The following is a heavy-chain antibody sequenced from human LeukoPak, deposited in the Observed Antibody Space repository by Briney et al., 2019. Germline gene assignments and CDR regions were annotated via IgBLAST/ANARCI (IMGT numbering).Heavy chain of an antibody. CDR2: IYYSGST. J-gene: IGHJ4*02. V-gene: IGHV4-59*01. CDR1: GGSISSYY. Sequence: SETLSLTCTVSGGSISSYYWSWIRQPPGKGLEWIGHIYYSGSTNYNPSLKSRVTISVDTSKNQFSLKLSSVTAADTAVYYCARERAGYYDSSGYYSPYYFDYWGQGTLVTVSS. CDR3: ARERAGYYDSSGYYSPYYFDY. D-gene: IGHD3-22*01.